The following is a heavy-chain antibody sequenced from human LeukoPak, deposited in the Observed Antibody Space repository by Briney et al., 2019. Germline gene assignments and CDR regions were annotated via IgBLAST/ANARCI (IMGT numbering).Heavy chain of an antibody. J-gene: IGHJ4*02. V-gene: IGHV3-33*01. Sequence: GGSLRLSCAASGFTFSSYGMHWVRQAPGKGLEWVAVIWYDGSNKYYADSVKGRFTTSRDNSKNTLYLQMNSLRAEDTAVYYCARARPGMVIDYWGQGTLVTVSS. CDR1: GFTFSSYG. CDR2: IWYDGSNK. D-gene: IGHD3-3*01. CDR3: ARARPGMVIDY.